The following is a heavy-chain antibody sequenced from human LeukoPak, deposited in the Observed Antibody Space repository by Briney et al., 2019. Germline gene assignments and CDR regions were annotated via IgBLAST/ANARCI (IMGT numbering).Heavy chain of an antibody. Sequence: GGSLRLSCTTSGFTFGDYAVSWFRQAPGKGLEWVSFTRSKAFGGRTEYAASVEGRFTISRDDSKSIAYLQMNSLNTEDTAVYYCSRGVPDSSGYYSFDYWGQGTLVTVSS. D-gene: IGHD3-22*01. CDR2: TRSKAFGGRT. CDR3: SRGVPDSSGYYSFDY. J-gene: IGHJ4*02. V-gene: IGHV3-49*03. CDR1: GFTFGDYA.